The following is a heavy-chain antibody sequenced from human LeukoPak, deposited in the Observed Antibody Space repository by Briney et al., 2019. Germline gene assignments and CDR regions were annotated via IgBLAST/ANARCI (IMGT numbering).Heavy chain of an antibody. CDR1: GFTFSSYA. D-gene: IGHD6-13*01. CDR2: ISGSGSTT. J-gene: IGHJ4*02. CDR3: AKPLSAASGTDFDN. Sequence: GGSLRLSCAASGFTFSSYAMSWVRQAPGKGLEWVAGISGSGSTTYYADSVKGQFTISRDNSKNTLHLQMNSLRAEDTAVYYCAKPLSAASGTDFDNWGQGTLVTVSS. V-gene: IGHV3-23*01.